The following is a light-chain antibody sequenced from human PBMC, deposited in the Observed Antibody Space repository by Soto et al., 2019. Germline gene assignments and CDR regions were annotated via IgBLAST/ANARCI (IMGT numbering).Light chain of an antibody. CDR3: SSYTSTTTI. V-gene: IGLV2-14*03. CDR1: SSDVRGYNY. Sequence: QAVVTQPASVSGSPGQSITISCTGTSSDVRGYNYVSWYQQHPGKAPKLIIYDVYNRPSGVSNRFSGSKSGETASLTISGLLAEDEADYYCSSYTSTTTIFGGGTKLTVL. CDR2: DVY. J-gene: IGLJ2*01.